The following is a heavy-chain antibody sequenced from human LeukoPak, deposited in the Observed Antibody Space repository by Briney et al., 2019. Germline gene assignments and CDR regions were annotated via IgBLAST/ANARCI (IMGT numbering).Heavy chain of an antibody. Sequence: SETLSLTCTVSGGSISGYYWSWIRQPPGKGLEWIGEINHSGSTNYNPSLKSRVTISVDTPKNQFSLKLSSVTAADTAVYYCARGPYYYDSSGYYPHNWFDPWGQGTLVTVSS. CDR1: GGSISGYY. D-gene: IGHD3-22*01. J-gene: IGHJ5*02. CDR2: INHSGST. V-gene: IGHV4-34*01. CDR3: ARGPYYYDSSGYYPHNWFDP.